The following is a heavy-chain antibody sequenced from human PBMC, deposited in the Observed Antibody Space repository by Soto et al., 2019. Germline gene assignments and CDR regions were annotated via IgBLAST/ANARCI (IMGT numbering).Heavy chain of an antibody. CDR1: GGSISSGGYY. CDR2: IYYSGGT. CDR3: ARGGDIVVVPDNWFDP. Sequence: ASETLSLTCTVSGGSISSGGYYWSWIRQHPGKGLEWIGYIYYSGGTYYNPSLKSRVTISLDTSKNQFSLKLSSVTAADTAVYYCARGGDIVVVPDNWFDPWGQGTLVTVSS. V-gene: IGHV4-31*03. J-gene: IGHJ5*02. D-gene: IGHD2-2*01.